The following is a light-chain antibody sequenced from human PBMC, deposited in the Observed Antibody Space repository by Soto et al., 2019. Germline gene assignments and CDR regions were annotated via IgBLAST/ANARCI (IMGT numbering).Light chain of an antibody. CDR2: MVY. V-gene: IGKV2-30*01. J-gene: IGKJ1*01. CDR3: MQGTHWPTWT. Sequence: EVLVTQSPLYLPVTLGQPASISCRSTRSLLYSDGNIYLNWFHQRPGQPPRRLIHMVYNRDSGVPDRFSGSGSETDFTLKISRVEAEDVGIYYCMQGTHWPTWTFGQGTRVDVK. CDR1: RSLLYSDGNIY.